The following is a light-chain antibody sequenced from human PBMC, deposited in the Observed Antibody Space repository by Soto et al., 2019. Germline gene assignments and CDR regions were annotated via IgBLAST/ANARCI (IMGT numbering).Light chain of an antibody. J-gene: IGKJ5*01. Sequence: IQMTQSPSSLSASVGDRVTITCRASQGIINYLAWYQHKPGKVPKLLIYAASTLQSGVPSRFSGSGSGTEFTLTISSLQSEDFAVYYCQQYNNWPQTFGQGTRLEIK. CDR1: QGIINY. V-gene: IGKV1-27*01. CDR3: QQYNNWPQT. CDR2: AAS.